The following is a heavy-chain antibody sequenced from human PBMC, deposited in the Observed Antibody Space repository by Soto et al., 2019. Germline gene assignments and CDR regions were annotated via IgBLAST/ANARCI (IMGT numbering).Heavy chain of an antibody. CDR2: SRNKANSYST. CDR1: GFTLSDHY. CDR3: ARRKARITKFGVVEACDI. J-gene: IGHJ3*02. D-gene: IGHD3-3*01. V-gene: IGHV3-72*01. Sequence: EVQLVESGGGLVQPGESLRLSCAASGFTLSDHYMDWVRQAPGKGLEWVGRSRNKANSYSTEYAASVKGRFVFSRDESKNSLYLQMNSLKAEDTALYYCARRKARITKFGVVEACDIWGHWTMVTVS.